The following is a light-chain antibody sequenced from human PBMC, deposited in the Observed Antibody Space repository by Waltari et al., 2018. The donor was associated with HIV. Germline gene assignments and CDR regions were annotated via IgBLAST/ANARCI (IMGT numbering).Light chain of an antibody. CDR3: GTWDSNLNAV. CDR1: HSSLGNTY. Sequence: LTQPPSVSAAPGQRVTISCSGSHSSLGNTYVSWYQQLPGTAPKVLIYGNDKRPSGIPDRFSAYKFGTSATLDITGLQVGDEGDYYGGTWDSNLNAVFGGGTKLTV. V-gene: IGLV1-51*01. J-gene: IGLJ2*01. CDR2: GND.